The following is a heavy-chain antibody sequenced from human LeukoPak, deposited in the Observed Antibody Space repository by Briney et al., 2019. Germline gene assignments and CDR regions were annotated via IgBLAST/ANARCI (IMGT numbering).Heavy chain of an antibody. CDR2: INHNSGGT. CDR3: AREDCSGGSCDAFDI. V-gene: IGHV1-2*02. CDR1: GYTFTGYY. J-gene: IGHJ3*02. D-gene: IGHD2-15*01. Sequence: ASVKVSCKASGYTFTGYYMHWVRQAPGQGLEWMGWINHNSGGTNYAQKFQGRVTMTRDTSISTAYMELSRLRSDDTAVYYCAREDCSGGSCDAFDIWGQGTMVTVSS.